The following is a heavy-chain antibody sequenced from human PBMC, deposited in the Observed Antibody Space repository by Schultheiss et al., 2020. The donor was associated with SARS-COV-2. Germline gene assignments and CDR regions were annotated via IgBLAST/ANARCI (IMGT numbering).Heavy chain of an antibody. Sequence: SETLSLTCAVSGYSISSGYYWGWIRQPPGKGLEWIGSIYHSGSTYYNPSLKSRVTISIDTSKSQFSLKLSSVTAADTAVYYCASYYDSGTLNWFDPWGQGTLVTVSS. V-gene: IGHV4-38-2*01. D-gene: IGHD3-10*01. CDR2: IYHSGST. CDR3: ASYYDSGTLNWFDP. CDR1: GYSISSGYY. J-gene: IGHJ5*02.